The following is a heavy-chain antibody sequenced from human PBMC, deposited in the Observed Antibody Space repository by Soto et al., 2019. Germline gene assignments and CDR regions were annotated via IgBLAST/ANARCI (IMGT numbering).Heavy chain of an antibody. Sequence: QVQLQESGPGLVKPSETLSLTCTVSGGSISTYYWTWIRQPPGKGLEWIGYVYFSGGTNYNPSLKSRVTTSIDTSKNQFSLRLSSVTAADTAVYYCARDRGRAYDYDSWGQGTLVTVSS. J-gene: IGHJ4*02. CDR1: GGSISTYY. D-gene: IGHD5-12*01. V-gene: IGHV4-59*01. CDR3: ARDRGRAYDYDS. CDR2: VYFSGGT.